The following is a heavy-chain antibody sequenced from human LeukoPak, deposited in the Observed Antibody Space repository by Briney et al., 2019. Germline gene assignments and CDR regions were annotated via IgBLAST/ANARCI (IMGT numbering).Heavy chain of an antibody. Sequence: PGGSLRLSCAASGFTFSDYYMSWIPQAPGKGLEWVSYISSSSSYTNYEDSVKGRFTTSRANAKNSLYLQMNSLRAEDTAVYYCARGLTAAAGIGYWGQGTLVTVSS. CDR2: ISSSSSYT. CDR3: ARGLTAAAGIGY. V-gene: IGHV3-11*05. D-gene: IGHD6-13*01. J-gene: IGHJ4*02. CDR1: GFTFSDYY.